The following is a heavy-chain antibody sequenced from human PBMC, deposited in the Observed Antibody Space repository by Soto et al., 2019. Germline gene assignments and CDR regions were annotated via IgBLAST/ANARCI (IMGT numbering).Heavy chain of an antibody. Sequence: KLSCKASRYTFASKYIQWVRQETKQGLEWMGIINPSGGSTSYAQKFQGRVTMTSDTSTSTVYMELSSLRSEDTAVSYCARDRDSGSYSFWFDPWGKRTLVP. CDR3: ARDRDSGSYSFWFDP. J-gene: IGHJ5*02. CDR1: RYTFASKY. CDR2: INPSGGST. V-gene: IGHV1-46*01. D-gene: IGHD1-26*01.